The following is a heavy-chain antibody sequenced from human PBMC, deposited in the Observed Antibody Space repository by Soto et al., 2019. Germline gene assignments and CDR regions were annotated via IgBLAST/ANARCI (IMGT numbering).Heavy chain of an antibody. CDR2: ISNSGNTI. CDR1: GFVFKNYE. D-gene: IGHD1-20*01. CDR3: ARDIDNRDYYYGLDV. J-gene: IGHJ6*02. V-gene: IGHV3-48*03. Sequence: GGSLRLSCVASGFVFKNYEVNWVRQAPGKGLEWISYISNSGNTIYVADSMRGRFTISRGNAKNSLFLQMNSLRADDTAVYYCARDIDNRDYYYGLDVWGQGTTVTV.